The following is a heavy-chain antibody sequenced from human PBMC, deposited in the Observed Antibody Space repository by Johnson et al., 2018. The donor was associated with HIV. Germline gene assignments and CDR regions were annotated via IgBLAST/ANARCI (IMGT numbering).Heavy chain of an antibody. CDR3: ATVWRNEGRHAFDV. D-gene: IGHD1-1*01. Sequence: VQVVESGGGVVQPGGPLRLSCAASGFTFSSYAMTWVRQAPGKGLEWVSTISSSGGTISNADSVKGRFTISRNNAKNSLYLQMNSLRAEDTAVYFCATVWRNEGRHAFDVWVQGTMVTVSS. CDR1: GFTFSSYA. CDR2: ISSSGGTI. J-gene: IGHJ3*01. V-gene: IGHV3-21*06.